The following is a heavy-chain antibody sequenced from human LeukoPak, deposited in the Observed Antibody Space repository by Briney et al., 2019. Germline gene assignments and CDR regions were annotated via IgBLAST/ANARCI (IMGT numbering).Heavy chain of an antibody. Sequence: SVKVSCKASGGTFSSYAINWVRQAPGQGLEWMGRIIPILGIANYAQKFQGRVTITADKSTSTAYMELSSLRSKDTAVYYCARDNYYDSSGYYFSLWGQGTLVTVSS. CDR3: ARDNYYDSSGYYFSL. CDR2: IIPILGIA. D-gene: IGHD3-22*01. CDR1: GGTFSSYA. V-gene: IGHV1-69*04. J-gene: IGHJ4*02.